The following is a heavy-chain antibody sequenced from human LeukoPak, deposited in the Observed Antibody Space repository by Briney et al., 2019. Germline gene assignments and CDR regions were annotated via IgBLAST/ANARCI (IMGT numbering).Heavy chain of an antibody. J-gene: IGHJ4*02. D-gene: IGHD3-10*01. V-gene: IGHV3-74*01. CDR3: ARRFGGSGSYVYDY. CDR2: INSDGSST. CDR1: GFTFSSYW. Sequence: GGSLRLSCAASGFTFSSYWMHWVRQAPGRGLVWVSRINSDGSSTSYADSVKGRFTISRDNAKNTLYLQMNSLRAEDTAVYYCARRFGGSGSYVYDYWGQGTLVTVSS.